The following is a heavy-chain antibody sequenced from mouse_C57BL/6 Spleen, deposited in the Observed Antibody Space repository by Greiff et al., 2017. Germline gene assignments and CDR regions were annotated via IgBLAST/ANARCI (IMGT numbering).Heavy chain of an antibody. D-gene: IGHD2-3*01. CDR1: GFTFSDYY. CDR2: INYDGSCT. J-gene: IGHJ3*01. CDR3: AREGDGHRGFAY. V-gene: IGHV5-16*01. Sequence: EVKVVESEGGLVQPGRSLKLSCTASGFTFSDYYMAWVRQVPEKGLEWVANINYDGSCTYYLDSLKSRFIIARDNAKNILYRQMSRLKSENTATYYCAREGDGHRGFAYWGPGTLVTVSA.